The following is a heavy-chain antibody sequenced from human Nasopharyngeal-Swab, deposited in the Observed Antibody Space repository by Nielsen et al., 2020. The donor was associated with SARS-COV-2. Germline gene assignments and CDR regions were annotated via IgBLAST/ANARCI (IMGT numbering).Heavy chain of an antibody. Sequence: GGSLKTPLAASGFPFSYCGMSWVRQAPGKGLEWVSGLSASGGSTYYADSVKGRFTISKDNPKNTLYLQMNTLRAEDTALYYCAKGHDSSGFNHMDVWGKGTTVTVSS. CDR3: AKGHDSSGFNHMDV. V-gene: IGHV3-23*01. CDR2: LSASGGST. D-gene: IGHD3-22*01. CDR1: GFPFSYCG. J-gene: IGHJ6*03.